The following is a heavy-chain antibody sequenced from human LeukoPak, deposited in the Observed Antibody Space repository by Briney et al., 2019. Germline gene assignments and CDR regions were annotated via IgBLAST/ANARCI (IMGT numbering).Heavy chain of an antibody. J-gene: IGHJ3*02. V-gene: IGHV3-23*01. CDR2: ISGSGGST. D-gene: IGHD4-17*01. CDR3: ANDYGDYVEAFDI. Sequence: GGSLRLSCAASGFTFSSYAMSWVRQAPGKGLEWVSAISGSGGSTYYAGSVKGRFTISRDNSKNTLYLQMNSLRAEDTAVYYCANDYGDYVEAFDIWGQGTMVTVSS. CDR1: GFTFSSYA.